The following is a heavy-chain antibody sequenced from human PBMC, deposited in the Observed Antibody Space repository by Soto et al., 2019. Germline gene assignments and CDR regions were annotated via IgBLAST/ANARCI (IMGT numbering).Heavy chain of an antibody. CDR3: ARERERYCSEGRCYSVDY. CDR1: GFTFSHFL. Sequence: QVQLVESGGGVVQPGRSLRISCAASGFTFSHFLMHWVRQAPGKGLEWVATISYNGREKYDADSVKGRFTTSRDNSKSTLYLEMERLRTEDTAVYYCARERERYCSEGRCYSVDYWGQGTLVIVSS. J-gene: IGHJ4*02. V-gene: IGHV3-30*04. D-gene: IGHD2-15*01. CDR2: ISYNGREK.